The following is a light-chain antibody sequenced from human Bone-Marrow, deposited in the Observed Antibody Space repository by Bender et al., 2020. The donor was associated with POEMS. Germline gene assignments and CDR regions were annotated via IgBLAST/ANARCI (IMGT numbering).Light chain of an antibody. CDR1: SSDVGGYNY. CDR3: SSYTSSSTYV. CDR2: DVT. J-gene: IGLJ1*01. Sequence: QSALTQPASVSGSPGQSITISCTGTSSDVGGYNYVSWYQQHPGKAPKLMIYDVTNRPSGVSNRFSGSKSGNTASLTISGLQADDEADYYCSSYTSSSTYVFGTGTKVIVL. V-gene: IGLV2-14*01.